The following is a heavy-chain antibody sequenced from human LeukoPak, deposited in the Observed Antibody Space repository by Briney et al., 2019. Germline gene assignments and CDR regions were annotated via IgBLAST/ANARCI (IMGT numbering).Heavy chain of an antibody. J-gene: IGHJ4*02. V-gene: IGHV4-39*07. Sequence: SETLSLTCTVSGGSISSSSYYWGWIRQPPGKGLEWIGSIYYSGSTYYNPSLKSRVTISGDTSKNQFSLKLSSVTAADTAVYYCARGEMYCSGGTCRSGIDYWGQGTLVTVSS. CDR2: IYYSGST. CDR1: GGSISSSSYY. D-gene: IGHD2-15*01. CDR3: ARGEMYCSGGTCRSGIDY.